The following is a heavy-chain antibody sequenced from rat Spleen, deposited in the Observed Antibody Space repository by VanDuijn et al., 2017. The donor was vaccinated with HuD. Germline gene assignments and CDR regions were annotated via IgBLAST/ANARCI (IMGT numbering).Heavy chain of an antibody. CDR1: GFTFSSFA. CDR2: ITSGGSNT. D-gene: IGHD1-12*02. Sequence: EVQLVESGGGLVQPGRSLKLSCAASGFTFSSFAMAWVRQAPKKGLEWVATITSGGSNTYYPDSVKGRFTISRDNAKSTLYLQMDSLRSEDTATYYCANGGRHGTYYSTFDYWGQGVMVTVSS. J-gene: IGHJ2*01. CDR3: ANGGRHGTYYSTFDY. V-gene: IGHV5-25*01.